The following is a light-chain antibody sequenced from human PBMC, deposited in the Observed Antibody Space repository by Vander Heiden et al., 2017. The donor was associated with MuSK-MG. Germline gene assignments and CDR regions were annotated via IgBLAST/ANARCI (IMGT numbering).Light chain of an antibody. J-gene: IGLJ2*01. CDR1: SRDVGGYNY. CDR2: DVS. V-gene: IGLV2-14*03. CDR3: SSYRSSSTPVV. Sequence: SALSQPASVCGSPAETITISCTGTSRDVGGYNYVSWYQQHPGRAPKLMIYDVSNRPAGVSNRFSGSKSGNTASLTISGLQAEDEADYYCSSYRSSSTPVVFGGGTKLTVV.